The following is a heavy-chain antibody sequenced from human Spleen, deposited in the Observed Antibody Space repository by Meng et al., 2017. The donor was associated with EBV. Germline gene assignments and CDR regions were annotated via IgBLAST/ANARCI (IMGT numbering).Heavy chain of an antibody. CDR2: IIPLYGTP. J-gene: IGHJ4*02. CDR1: GGSFTNYA. Sequence: QVVVVQSGGEVKDPGSSVTVSCKASGGSFTNYAINWVRQAPGQGLEWVGGIIPLYGTPNYAQKFQGRVSIIADESSNTVYMDLSSLRSGDTAVYYCARGARFRELSGYLDYWGQGTLVTVSS. V-gene: IGHV1-69*01. D-gene: IGHD3-10*01. CDR3: ARGARFRELSGYLDY.